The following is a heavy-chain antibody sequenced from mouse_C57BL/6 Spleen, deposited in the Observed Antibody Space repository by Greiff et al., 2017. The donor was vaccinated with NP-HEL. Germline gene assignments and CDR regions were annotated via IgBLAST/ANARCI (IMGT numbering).Heavy chain of an antibody. CDR2: IYPGDGDT. CDR1: GYAFSSYW. V-gene: IGHV1-80*01. Sequence: QVQLQQSGAELVKPGASVKISCKASGYAFSSYWMNWVKQRPGKGLEWIGQIYPGDGDTNYNGKFKGKATLTADKSSSTAYMQLSSLTSEDSAVYFCARVGAYDGHLDYWGQGTTLTVSS. J-gene: IGHJ2*01. D-gene: IGHD2-3*01. CDR3: ARVGAYDGHLDY.